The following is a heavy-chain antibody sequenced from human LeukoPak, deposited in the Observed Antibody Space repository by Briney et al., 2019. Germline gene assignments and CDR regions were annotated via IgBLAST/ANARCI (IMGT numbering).Heavy chain of an antibody. Sequence: SETLSLTCTVSGGSISSYYWSWIRQPPWKGLEWIGYIYYSGSTNYNPSLKSRVTISVDTSKNQFSLKLSSVTAADTAVYYCASWPSTATRSSSGWYFDYWGQGTLVTVSS. CDR2: IYYSGST. CDR1: GGSISSYY. CDR3: ASWPSTATRSSSGWYFDY. D-gene: IGHD6-19*01. J-gene: IGHJ4*02. V-gene: IGHV4-59*01.